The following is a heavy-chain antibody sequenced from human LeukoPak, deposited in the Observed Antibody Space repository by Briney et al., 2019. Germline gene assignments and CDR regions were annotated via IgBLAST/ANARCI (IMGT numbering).Heavy chain of an antibody. CDR2: INSYGSST. CDR3: ARGRGVDY. CDR1: GFTFSTYW. J-gene: IGHJ4*02. V-gene: IGHV3-74*01. Sequence: GGSLRLSCAASGFTFSTYWMHWVRQAPGKRLVWVSHINSYGSSTIYADSVRGRFTLSRDNAKNTLYLQMNSLRAEDTAVYYCARGRGVDYWGQGTLVTVSS.